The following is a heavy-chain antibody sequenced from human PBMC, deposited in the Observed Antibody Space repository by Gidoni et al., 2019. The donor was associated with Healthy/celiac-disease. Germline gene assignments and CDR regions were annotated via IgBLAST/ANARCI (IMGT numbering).Heavy chain of an antibody. CDR1: RGSFSGYY. V-gene: IGHV4-34*01. Sequence: QVHLQPCGARLLKPSETLSLTCAVYRGSFSGYYWSWIRQPPGKGLEWIGEINHSGSTHYNPSLKSRVTISVDTSKNQFSLKLSSVTAADTAVYYCARGRGWYRWYYGYWGQGTLVTVSS. D-gene: IGHD6-19*01. CDR2: INHSGST. J-gene: IGHJ4*02. CDR3: ARGRGWYRWYYGY.